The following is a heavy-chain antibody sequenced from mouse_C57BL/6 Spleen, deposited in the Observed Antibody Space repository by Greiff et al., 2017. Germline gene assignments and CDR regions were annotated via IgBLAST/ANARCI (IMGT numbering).Heavy chain of an antibody. CDR2: LDPNSGGT. J-gene: IGHJ4*01. D-gene: IGHD1-1*01. CDR3: ARGATGNAMDY. Sequence: VQLQQPGAELVKPGASVKLSCKASGYTFTSYWMHWVKQRPGRGLEWIGRLDPNSGGTTYNEKFKNKATLTVDQPSSTAYMQLSSLTSEDFAVYYCARGATGNAMDYWGQGTSVTVSS. CDR1: GYTFTSYW. V-gene: IGHV1-72*01.